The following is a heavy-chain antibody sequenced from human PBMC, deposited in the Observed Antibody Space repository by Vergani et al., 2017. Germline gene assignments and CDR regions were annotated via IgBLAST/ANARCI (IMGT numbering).Heavy chain of an antibody. D-gene: IGHD7-27*01. J-gene: IGHJ4*02. Sequence: QVQLVQSGAEVKKPGSSVKVSCKASGGTFTGYYMHWVRQAPGQGLEWMGWINPNSGGTNYAQKFQGRVTMTRDTSISTAYMELSRLRSDDTAVYYCARVTGDAPPYFDYWGQGTLVTVSS. V-gene: IGHV1-2*02. CDR2: INPNSGGT. CDR1: GGTFTGYY. CDR3: ARVTGDAPPYFDY.